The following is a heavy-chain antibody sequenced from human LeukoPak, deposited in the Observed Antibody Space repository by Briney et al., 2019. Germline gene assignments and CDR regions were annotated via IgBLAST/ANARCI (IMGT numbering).Heavy chain of an antibody. Sequence: GGSLRLSCVISGFAFSSYWMHWVRQAPGEGLVWASRIRYDGSSAAYADSVKGRLTISRDNAKNTLYLQMNSLSAEDTAVYYCVRGTMNAIDQLDYWGQGTLVTVSS. CDR3: VRGTMNAIDQLDY. D-gene: IGHD1-1*01. CDR1: GFAFSSYW. CDR2: IRYDGSSA. V-gene: IGHV3-74*01. J-gene: IGHJ4*02.